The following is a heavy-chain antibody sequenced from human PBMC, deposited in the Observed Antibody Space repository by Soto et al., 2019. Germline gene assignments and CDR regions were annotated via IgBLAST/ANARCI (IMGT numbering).Heavy chain of an antibody. CDR3: AREGTGQEDY. CDR2: ISSSSSYI. CDR1: GFTFSSYS. J-gene: IGHJ4*02. D-gene: IGHD3-10*01. V-gene: IGHV3-21*01. Sequence: EVQLVESGGGLVKPGGSLRLSCAASGFTFSSYSMNWVRQAPGKGLEWVSSISSSSSYIYYADSVKGRFTISRDNAKNSLYLQRNSLRAEDTAVYYCAREGTGQEDYWGQGTLVTVSS.